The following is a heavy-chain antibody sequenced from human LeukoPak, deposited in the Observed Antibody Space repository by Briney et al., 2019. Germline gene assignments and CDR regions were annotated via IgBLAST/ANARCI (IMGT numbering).Heavy chain of an antibody. D-gene: IGHD1-26*01. CDR1: GFTFSNYG. CDR3: ARRKVGGTGDY. CDR2: VSGNGGSS. J-gene: IGHJ4*02. V-gene: IGHV3-23*01. Sequence: PGGTLRLSCAASGFTFSNYGMSWVRQAPGKGLEWVSAVSGNGGSSFYADSVKGRFTISRDNSKNTLFLQVDSLRAEDSAIYYCARRKVGGTGDYWGQGTQVTASS.